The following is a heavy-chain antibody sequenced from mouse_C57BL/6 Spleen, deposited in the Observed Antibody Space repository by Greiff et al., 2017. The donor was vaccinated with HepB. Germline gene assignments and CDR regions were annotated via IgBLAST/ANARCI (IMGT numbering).Heavy chain of an antibody. CDR1: GFTFSSYA. Sequence: DVQLVESGAGLVKPGGSLKLSCAASGFTFSSYAMSWVRQTPEKRLEWVAYISSGGDYIYYADTVKGRFTISRDNARNTLYLQMSSLKSEDTAMYYCTRDGSSPAWFAYWGQGTLVTVSA. V-gene: IGHV5-9-1*02. J-gene: IGHJ3*01. CDR2: ISSGGDYI. CDR3: TRDGSSPAWFAY. D-gene: IGHD1-1*01.